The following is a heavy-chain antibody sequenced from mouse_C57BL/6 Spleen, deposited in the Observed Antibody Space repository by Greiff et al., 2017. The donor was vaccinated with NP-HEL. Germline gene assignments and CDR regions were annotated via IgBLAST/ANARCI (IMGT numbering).Heavy chain of an antibody. Sequence: QVQLQQPGPELVMPGASVKLSCKASGYPFTSYWMHWVKQRPGQGLEWIGDIDPSDSYTNYNQKFKGKSTLTVDKSSSTAYMQRSSLSAEDSAVYYCGRGYGSSYGYFDVWGTGTTLTVSS. J-gene: IGHJ1*03. V-gene: IGHV1-69*01. CDR1: GYPFTSYW. D-gene: IGHD1-1*01. CDR2: IDPSDSYT. CDR3: GRGYGSSYGYFDV.